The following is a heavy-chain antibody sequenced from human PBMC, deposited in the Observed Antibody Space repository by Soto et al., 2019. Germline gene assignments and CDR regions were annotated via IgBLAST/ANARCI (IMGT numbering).Heavy chain of an antibody. J-gene: IGHJ4*02. CDR1: GGTFSRYA. D-gene: IGHD5-12*01. CDR3: VWVATGPDSSDY. V-gene: IGHV1-69*06. CDR2: IIPIFGTA. Sequence: SVNLSCKASGGTFSRYAISWVRQAPGQGLEWMGGIIPIFGTANYAQKFQGRVTITADKSTSTAYMELSSLRSEDTAVYYCVWVATGPDSSDYCGQGTLVTVSS.